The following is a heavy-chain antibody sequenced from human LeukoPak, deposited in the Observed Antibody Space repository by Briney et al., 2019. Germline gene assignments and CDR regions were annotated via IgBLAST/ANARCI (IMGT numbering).Heavy chain of an antibody. CDR2: ISWNSGSI. V-gene: IGHV3-9*01. Sequence: TGRSLRLSCAASGFTFDDYAMPWVRQAPGKGLEWVSGISWNSGSIGYADSVKGRFTISRDNAKNSLYLQMNSLRAEDTAVYYCAKDRLGYCSGGHCSTNVLFDVWGQGTLVTVSS. J-gene: IGHJ4*02. CDR1: GFTFDDYA. D-gene: IGHD2-15*01. CDR3: AKDRLGYCSGGHCSTNVLFDV.